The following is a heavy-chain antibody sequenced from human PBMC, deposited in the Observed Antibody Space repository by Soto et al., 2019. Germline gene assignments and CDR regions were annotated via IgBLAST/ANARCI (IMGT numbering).Heavy chain of an antibody. CDR2: ISGSGGST. V-gene: IGHV3-23*01. CDR3: AKGFYDYGDYLYPLPTPPPIDY. J-gene: IGHJ4*02. Sequence: GGSLRLSCAASGFTFSSYAMSWVRQAPGKGLEWVSAISGSGGSTYYADSVKGRFTISRDNSKNTLYLQMNSLRAEDTAVYYCAKGFYDYGDYLYPLPTPPPIDYWGQGTLVTVSS. CDR1: GFTFSSYA. D-gene: IGHD4-17*01.